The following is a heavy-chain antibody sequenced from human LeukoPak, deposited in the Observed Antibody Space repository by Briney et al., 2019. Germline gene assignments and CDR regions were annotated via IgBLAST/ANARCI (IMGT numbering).Heavy chain of an antibody. CDR2: IYYSGST. CDR3: ARDTIPPSYYMDV. V-gene: IGHV4-30-4*08. J-gene: IGHJ6*03. D-gene: IGHD3-3*01. CDR1: GGSISSGDYY. Sequence: SETLSLTCTVSGGSISSGDYYWSWIRQPPGKGLEWIGYIYYSGSTYYNPSLKSQVTISVDTSKNQFSLKLSSVTAADTAVYYCARDTIPPSYYMDVWGKGTTVTVSS.